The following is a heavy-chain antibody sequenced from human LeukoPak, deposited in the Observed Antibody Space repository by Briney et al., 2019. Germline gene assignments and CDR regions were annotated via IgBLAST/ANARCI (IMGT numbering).Heavy chain of an antibody. J-gene: IGHJ3*02. Sequence: GGSLRLSCAASGFTFSSYSMNWVRQAPGKGLEWVSSISSSSSSYIYYADSVKGRFTISRDNAKNSLYLQMNSLRAEDTAVYYCARATRPDFWSGYYTHDAFDIWGQGTMVTVSS. CDR3: ARATRPDFWSGYYTHDAFDI. CDR2: ISSSSSSYI. CDR1: GFTFSSYS. V-gene: IGHV3-21*01. D-gene: IGHD3-3*01.